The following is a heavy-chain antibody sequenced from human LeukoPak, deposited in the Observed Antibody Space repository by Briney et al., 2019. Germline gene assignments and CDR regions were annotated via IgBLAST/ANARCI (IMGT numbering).Heavy chain of an antibody. D-gene: IGHD3-9*01. CDR2: ISSSGSTI. Sequence: PGGSLRLSCAASGFTFSSYEMNWVRQAPGKGLEWVSYISSSGSTIYYADSVKGRFTISRDNAKNSLYLQMNSLRAEDTAVYYCARGLGYYDILRPFGDYYGMDVWGQGTTVTVSS. CDR1: GFTFSSYE. V-gene: IGHV3-48*03. J-gene: IGHJ6*02. CDR3: ARGLGYYDILRPFGDYYGMDV.